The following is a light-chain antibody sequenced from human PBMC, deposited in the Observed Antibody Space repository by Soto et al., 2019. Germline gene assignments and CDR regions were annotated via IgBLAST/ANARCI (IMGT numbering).Light chain of an antibody. V-gene: IGKV3-20*01. J-gene: IGKJ1*01. Sequence: VLTQSPGTLSLSPGERATLSCRASQSVSNNYLAWYQQKPGQAPRLLIYGASSRATGFPDRFAGSGSGTDFTLTISRLEPEDFAVYYCQQYCSSPRTFGQGTKVEVK. CDR1: QSVSNNY. CDR3: QQYCSSPRT. CDR2: GAS.